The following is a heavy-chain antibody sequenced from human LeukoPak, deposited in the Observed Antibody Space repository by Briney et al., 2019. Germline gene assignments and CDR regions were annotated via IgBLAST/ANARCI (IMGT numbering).Heavy chain of an antibody. Sequence: PGGSLRLSCAASGFTFSSYAMSWVRQAPGKGLEWVAVISYDGSNKYYADSVKGRFTISRDNSKNTLYLQMNSLRAEDTAVYYCAKADYYGSGRSAFDIWGQGTMVTVSS. J-gene: IGHJ3*02. CDR1: GFTFSSYA. CDR2: ISYDGSNK. CDR3: AKADYYGSGRSAFDI. D-gene: IGHD3-10*01. V-gene: IGHV3-30*18.